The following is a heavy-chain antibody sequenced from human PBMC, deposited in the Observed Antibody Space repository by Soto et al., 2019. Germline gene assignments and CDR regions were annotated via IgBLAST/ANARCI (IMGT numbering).Heavy chain of an antibody. J-gene: IGHJ6*02. CDR1: GFTFSSYS. CDR2: ISSSSSYI. V-gene: IGHV3-21*01. Sequence: PGGSLRLSCAASGFTFSSYSMNWVRQAPGKGLEWVSSISSSSSYIYYADSVKGRFTISRDNAKNSLYLQMNSLRAEDTAVYYCAREDFWSGLHSGPMDVWGQGTTVTVSS. CDR3: AREDFWSGLHSGPMDV. D-gene: IGHD3-3*01.